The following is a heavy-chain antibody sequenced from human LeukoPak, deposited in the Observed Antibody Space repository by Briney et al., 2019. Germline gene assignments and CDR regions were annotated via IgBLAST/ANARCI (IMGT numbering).Heavy chain of an antibody. J-gene: IGHJ4*02. CDR1: GFTFETYA. V-gene: IGHV3-30-3*01. CDR2: MSYDGVNQ. D-gene: IGHD6-13*01. Sequence: PGGSLRLSCAASGFTFETYAIHWVRQAPGKGPEWVAAMSYDGVNQHYADSVMGRFTISRDNPKNTLFLQMNSLRPEDTALYYCARNQGDSGIAAGGFLDFWGQGTQVTVSS. CDR3: ARNQGDSGIAAGGFLDF.